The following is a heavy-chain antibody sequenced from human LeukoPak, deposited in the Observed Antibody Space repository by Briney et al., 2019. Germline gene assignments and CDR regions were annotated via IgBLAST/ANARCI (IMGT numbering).Heavy chain of an antibody. V-gene: IGHV4-61*02. Sequence: SETLSLTCTVSGGSISSGSYYWSWIRQPAGKGLEWIGRIYTSGSTNYNPSLKSRVTMSVDTSKNQFSLKLSSVTAADTAVYYCARDLSTRLWFGELLQGFDPWGQGTLVTVSS. CDR2: IYTSGST. CDR1: GGSISSGSYY. J-gene: IGHJ5*02. D-gene: IGHD3-10*01. CDR3: ARDLSTRLWFGELLQGFDP.